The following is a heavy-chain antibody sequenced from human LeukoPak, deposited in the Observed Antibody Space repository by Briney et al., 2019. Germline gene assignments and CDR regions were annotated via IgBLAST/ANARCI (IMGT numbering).Heavy chain of an antibody. CDR3: ARGDASGWSY. D-gene: IGHD6-19*01. CDR2: ISGSGSII. Sequence: TGGSLRLSCAASGFTFSSYAMSWVRQAPGKGLVWLSYISGSGSIIYYAGSVKGRFTISRDNAKNSLYLQMNSLRDEDTAVYYCARGDASGWSYWGQGTLVTVSS. CDR1: GFTFSSYA. V-gene: IGHV3-48*02. J-gene: IGHJ4*02.